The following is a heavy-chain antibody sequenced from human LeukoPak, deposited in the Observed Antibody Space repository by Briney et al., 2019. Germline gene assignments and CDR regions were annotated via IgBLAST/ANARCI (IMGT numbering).Heavy chain of an antibody. CDR1: GFSFSSYA. J-gene: IGHJ4*02. D-gene: IGHD1-26*01. V-gene: IGHV3-23*01. Sequence: GGSLRLSCAASGFSFSSYATSRVRQAPGKGLEWVSAISGSGDSTNYADSVKGRSTIFRDNAKNTLYLQMNSLRAEDTAVYYCVRDLGGRSGHWGQGTLVTVSS. CDR3: VRDLGGRSGH. CDR2: ISGSGDST.